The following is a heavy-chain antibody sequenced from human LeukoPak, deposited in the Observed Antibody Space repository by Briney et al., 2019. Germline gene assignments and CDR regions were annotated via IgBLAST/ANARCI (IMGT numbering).Heavy chain of an antibody. D-gene: IGHD5/OR15-5a*01. V-gene: IGHV4-34*01. J-gene: IGHJ4*02. CDR3: ASLRAVSTTDRDF. CDR2: INHSGST. Sequence: PSETLSLTCAVYGGSFSGYYWSWIRQPPGKGLEWIGEINHSGSTNYNPSLKSRVTISGDTSKNQFSLKLSSVTAGDSAVYYCASLRAVSTTDRDFWGQGTLVTVSS. CDR1: GGSFSGYY.